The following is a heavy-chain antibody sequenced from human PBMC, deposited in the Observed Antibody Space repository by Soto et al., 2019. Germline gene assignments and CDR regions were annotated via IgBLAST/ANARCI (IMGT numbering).Heavy chain of an antibody. Sequence: LRLSCAASGFTFSSYGMHWVRQAPGKGLEWVAVISYDGSNKYYADSVKGRFTISRDNSKNTLYLQMNSLRAEDTAVYYCARDQTDILTGNFDYWGQGTLVTVSS. CDR1: GFTFSSYG. D-gene: IGHD3-9*01. J-gene: IGHJ4*02. CDR3: ARDQTDILTGNFDY. CDR2: ISYDGSNK. V-gene: IGHV3-33*08.